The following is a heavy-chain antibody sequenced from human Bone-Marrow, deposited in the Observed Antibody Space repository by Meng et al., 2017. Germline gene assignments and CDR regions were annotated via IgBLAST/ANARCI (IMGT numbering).Heavy chain of an antibody. D-gene: IGHD2-2*01. J-gene: IGHJ5*02. CDR3: ARGNCSSTSCYRKWFDP. CDR1: GGSISSSSYY. Sequence: SETLSLTCTVSGGSISSSSYYWGWIRQPPGKGLEWIGSIYYSGSTYYNPSRKSRVTISVDTSKNQFSLKLSSVTAADTAVYYCARGNCSSTSCYRKWFDPWGQGTLVTVSS. CDR2: IYYSGST. V-gene: IGHV4-39*07.